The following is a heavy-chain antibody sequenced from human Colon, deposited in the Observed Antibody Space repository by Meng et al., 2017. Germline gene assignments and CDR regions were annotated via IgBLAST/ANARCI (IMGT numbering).Heavy chain of an antibody. V-gene: IGHV4-34*01. CDR2: INHSGST. CDR3: ARERLSSGWYGGRWFDP. Sequence: GQSLEPGAGLLKPSETLSLTCAVYGGSFSGYYWSWIRQPPGKGLEWIGEINHSGSTNYNPSLKSRVTISVDTSKNQFSLKLSSVTAADTAVYYCARERLSSGWYGGRWFDPWGQGTLVTVSS. D-gene: IGHD6-19*01. J-gene: IGHJ5*02. CDR1: GGSFSGYY.